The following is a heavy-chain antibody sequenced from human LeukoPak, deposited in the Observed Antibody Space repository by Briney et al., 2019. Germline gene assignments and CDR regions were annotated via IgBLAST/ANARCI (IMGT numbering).Heavy chain of an antibody. CDR1: GFTVSSNY. CDR2: IYSGGST. J-gene: IGHJ4*02. Sequence: GGSLRLSCAASGFTVSSNYMSWVRQAPGKGLEWVSVIYSGGSTYYADSVKGRFTISRDNPKNTLYLQMNSLRAEDTAVYYCARESGPYGSGRGIFDYWGQGTLVTVSS. D-gene: IGHD3-10*01. V-gene: IGHV3-66*02. CDR3: ARESGPYGSGRGIFDY.